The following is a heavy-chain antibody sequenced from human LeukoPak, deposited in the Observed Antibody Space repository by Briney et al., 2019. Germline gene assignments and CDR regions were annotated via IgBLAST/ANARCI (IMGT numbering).Heavy chain of an antibody. J-gene: IGHJ6*03. CDR3: ARRRRGSGYSYRYYCYYYMDV. CDR2: IYYSGST. Sequence: SETLSLTCTVSGGSISSYYWSWIRQPPGKGLEWIGYIYYSGSTNYNPSLKSRVTISVDTSKNQFSLKLSSVTAADTAVYYCARRRRGSGYSYRYYCYYYMDVWGKGTTVTVSS. V-gene: IGHV4-59*08. D-gene: IGHD5-18*01. CDR1: GGSISSYY.